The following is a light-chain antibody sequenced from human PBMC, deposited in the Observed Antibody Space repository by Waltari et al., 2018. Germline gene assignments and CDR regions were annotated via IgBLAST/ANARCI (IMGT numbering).Light chain of an antibody. CDR2: AAS. J-gene: IGKJ1*01. V-gene: IGKV1-8*01. CDR3: QQYYSNPAT. CDR1: QGIIRY. Sequence: AIRITQSPSSLSASTGDRVTITCRASQGIIRYLAWYQQKPGKAPKVLIYAASTLQSGVPSRFSGSGSGTDFTLTISCLQSEDFAIYYCQQYYSNPATFGQGTKVEIK.